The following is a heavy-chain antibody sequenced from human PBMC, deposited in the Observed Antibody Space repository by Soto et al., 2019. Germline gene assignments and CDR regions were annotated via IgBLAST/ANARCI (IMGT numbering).Heavy chain of an antibody. J-gene: IGHJ4*02. Sequence: SETLSLTCTVSGGSISSYYWSWIRQPPGKGLEWIGYIYYSGSTNYNPSLKSRVTISVDTSKNQFSLKLSSVTAADTAVYYCARGDSRGYDLYYFDYWGQGTLVTVSS. V-gene: IGHV4-59*01. CDR1: GGSISSYY. D-gene: IGHD5-12*01. CDR3: ARGDSRGYDLYYFDY. CDR2: IYYSGST.